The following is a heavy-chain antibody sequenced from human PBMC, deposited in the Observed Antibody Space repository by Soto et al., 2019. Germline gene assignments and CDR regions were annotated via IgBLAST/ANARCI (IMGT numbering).Heavy chain of an antibody. Sequence: EVQLVESGGAIVQPGGSLRLSCATSGFTFSSYPIHWVRQAPGKGPVWVSRITEDGSGTTYADSVKGRFTVTRDNAKNTMCLQMSGLGAEDTAVYHCVRGTNGWRGMDYWGQGTLVTVSS. CDR1: GFTFSSYP. CDR2: ITEDGSGT. V-gene: IGHV3-74*01. CDR3: VRGTNGWRGMDY. J-gene: IGHJ4*02. D-gene: IGHD2-8*01.